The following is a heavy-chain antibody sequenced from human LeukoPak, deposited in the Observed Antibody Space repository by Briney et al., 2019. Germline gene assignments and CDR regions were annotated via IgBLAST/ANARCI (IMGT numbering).Heavy chain of an antibody. CDR3: AREAYFDSSGFGYSQSNYMDV. CDR1: GFTFSSYW. J-gene: IGHJ6*03. Sequence: GGSLRLSCAASGFTFSSYWMSWVRQAPGKGLEWVANIKQDGSEKYYVDSVKGRFTISRDNAKNSLYLQMSSLRSDDTAVYYCAREAYFDSSGFGYSQSNYMDVWGKGTTVTVSS. D-gene: IGHD3-22*01. CDR2: IKQDGSEK. V-gene: IGHV3-7*03.